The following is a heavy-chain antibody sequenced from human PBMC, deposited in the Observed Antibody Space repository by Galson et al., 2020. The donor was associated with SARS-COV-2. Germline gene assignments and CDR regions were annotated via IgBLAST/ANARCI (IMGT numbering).Heavy chain of an antibody. CDR2: IYYSGST. J-gene: IGHJ5*02. D-gene: IGHD1-26*01. CDR1: GGSVSSGSYY. Sequence: SETLSLTCTVSGGSVSSGSYYWSWIRQPPGKGLEWIGYIYYSGSTNYNPSLKSRVTISVDTSKNQFSLKLSSVTAADTAVYYCARVPTYSGSPWFDPWGQGTLVTVSS. V-gene: IGHV4-61*01. CDR3: ARVPTYSGSPWFDP.